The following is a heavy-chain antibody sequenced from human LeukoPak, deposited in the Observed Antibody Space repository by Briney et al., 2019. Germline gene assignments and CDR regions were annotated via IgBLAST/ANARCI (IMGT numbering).Heavy chain of an antibody. CDR3: ATSANIAALPGYGYYYYGMDV. V-gene: IGHV1-24*01. D-gene: IGHD6-6*01. CDR1: GYTLTELS. Sequence: ASVKVSCKVSGYTLTELSMHWVRQAPGKGLEWMGGFDPEDGETIYAQKFQGRVTMTEDTSTDTAYMELSSLRAEDTAAYYCATSANIAALPGYGYYYYGMDVWGQGTTVTVSS. CDR2: FDPEDGET. J-gene: IGHJ6*02.